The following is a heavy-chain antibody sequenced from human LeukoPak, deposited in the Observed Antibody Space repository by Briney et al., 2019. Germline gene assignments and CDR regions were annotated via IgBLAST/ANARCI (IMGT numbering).Heavy chain of an antibody. J-gene: IGHJ4*02. CDR2: LSGSGGSK. V-gene: IGHV3-23*01. Sequence: PGGSLRLSCAASGFTFSSYGMSWVRQAPGKGLEWVSALSGSGGSKYYADSVKGRFTISRDNSKNTLYLQMNSLRAEDTAVYYCAKGAGARQLVGRNIYYFDYWGQGTLVTVSS. D-gene: IGHD6-6*01. CDR3: AKGAGARQLVGRNIYYFDY. CDR1: GFTFSSYG.